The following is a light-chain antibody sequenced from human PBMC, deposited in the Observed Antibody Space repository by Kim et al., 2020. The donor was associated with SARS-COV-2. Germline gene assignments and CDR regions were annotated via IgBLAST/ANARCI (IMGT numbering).Light chain of an antibody. Sequence: PGERATLSCRASQSVTGTNLAWYQQRPGQAPRLLMYGASYRDSGIPDRFSGSGSGTDFTLTISRLEPEEFAVYYCQYYGSSPPVTFGQGTRLEIK. J-gene: IGKJ5*01. V-gene: IGKV3-20*01. CDR3: QYYGSSPPVT. CDR2: GAS. CDR1: QSVTGTN.